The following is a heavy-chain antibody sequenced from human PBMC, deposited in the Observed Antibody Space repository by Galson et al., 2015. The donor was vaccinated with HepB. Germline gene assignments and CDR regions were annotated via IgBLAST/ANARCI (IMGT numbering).Heavy chain of an antibody. Sequence: SLRLSCAASGFTFDDYTMHWVRQAPGKGLEWVSLISWDGGSTYYADSVKGRFTISRDNSKNSLYLQMNSLRTEDTALYYCAKDRSSSYYYYGMDVWGQGTTVTVSS. CDR1: GFTFDDYT. CDR2: ISWDGGST. V-gene: IGHV3-43*01. J-gene: IGHJ6*02. CDR3: AKDRSSSYYYYGMDV. D-gene: IGHD6-19*01.